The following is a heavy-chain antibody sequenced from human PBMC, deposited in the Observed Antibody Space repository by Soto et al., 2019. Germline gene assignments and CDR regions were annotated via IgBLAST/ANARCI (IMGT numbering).Heavy chain of an antibody. CDR1: GYRFTSYG. CDR3: ARGGYYDSSGSRNYHYYGMNV. V-gene: IGHV1-18*01. Sequence: EASVKVSCKASGYRFTSYGIIWVRQAPGQGLEWLGWISAYDDNTKYAQTLQGRVSMSTDTSTNTAYMELRSLRSDDTAMYYCARGGYYDSSGSRNYHYYGMNVWGQGTTVTVSS. J-gene: IGHJ6*02. CDR2: ISAYDDNT. D-gene: IGHD3-22*01.